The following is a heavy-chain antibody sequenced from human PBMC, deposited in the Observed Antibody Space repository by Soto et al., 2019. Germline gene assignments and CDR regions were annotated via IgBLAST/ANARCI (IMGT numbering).Heavy chain of an antibody. Sequence: SETLSLTCTVSGGSISSYYWSWIRQPPGKGLEWIGYIYYSGRTYYNPSLKSRLTISLDTSKNHFSLKLSSVTAADTAVYYCARGRTHSSFDYWGLGTLVTVSS. CDR1: GGSISSYY. V-gene: IGHV4-59*08. CDR2: IYYSGRT. CDR3: ARGRTHSSFDY. J-gene: IGHJ4*02.